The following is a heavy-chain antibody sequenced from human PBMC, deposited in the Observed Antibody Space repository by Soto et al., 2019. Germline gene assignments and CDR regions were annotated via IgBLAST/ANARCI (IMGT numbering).Heavy chain of an antibody. CDR2: IYYTGRT. J-gene: IGHJ4*02. V-gene: IGHV4-38-2*02. CDR1: GYFMTNGNY. D-gene: IGHD6-13*01. CDR3: ARDRAAVASTFDY. Sequence: PSETLCLTCAVSGYFMTNGNYWGWLRHSPGKGLEWIGSIYYTGRTYYNPSLKSRVTMSVDTSKNQFSLKLTSVTAADTAVYYCARDRAAVASTFDYWGPGTLVTVSS.